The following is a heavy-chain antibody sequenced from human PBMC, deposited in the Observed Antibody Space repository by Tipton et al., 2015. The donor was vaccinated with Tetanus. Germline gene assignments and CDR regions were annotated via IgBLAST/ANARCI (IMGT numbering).Heavy chain of an antibody. CDR1: GFTFSSYG. Sequence: AASGFTFSSYGMHWVRQAPGKGLEWVAVISYDGSNKYYADSVKGRFTISRDNSKNTLYLQMNSLRAEDTAVYYCAKDVGDSSGWYDYWGQGTLVTVSS. J-gene: IGHJ4*02. V-gene: IGHV3-30*18. D-gene: IGHD6-19*01. CDR2: ISYDGSNK. CDR3: AKDVGDSSGWYDY.